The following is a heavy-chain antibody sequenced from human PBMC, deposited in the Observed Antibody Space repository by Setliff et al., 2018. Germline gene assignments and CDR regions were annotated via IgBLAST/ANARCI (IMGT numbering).Heavy chain of an antibody. J-gene: IGHJ4*02. CDR1: GFTFSSYW. Sequence: GGSLRLSCAASGFTFSSYWMSWVRQAPGKGLEWVANIKQDGRNKYYEDPVKGRFTISRDDSKNTLYLQMNSLRPEDTAVYYCAKDSLSGWSAVDYWGQGTLVTVSS. V-gene: IGHV3-7*01. CDR2: IKQDGRNK. D-gene: IGHD6-19*01. CDR3: AKDSLSGWSAVDY.